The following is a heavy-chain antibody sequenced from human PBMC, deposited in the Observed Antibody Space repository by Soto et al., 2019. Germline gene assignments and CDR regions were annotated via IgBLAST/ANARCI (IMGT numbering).Heavy chain of an antibody. CDR1: GFTFSSYV. J-gene: IGHJ4*02. CDR3: AKDTYYHDSSGYYVFDH. CDR2: ISYDGSNE. Sequence: PGGFLRLSCTASGFTFSSYVMHWVRQTPGMGLEWVAHISYDGSNEHYIDSVKGRFTISRDNSKNTVYLQMNSLRTEDTALYYCAKDTYYHDSSGYYVFDHWGQGTLVTVSS. V-gene: IGHV3-30*18. D-gene: IGHD3-22*01.